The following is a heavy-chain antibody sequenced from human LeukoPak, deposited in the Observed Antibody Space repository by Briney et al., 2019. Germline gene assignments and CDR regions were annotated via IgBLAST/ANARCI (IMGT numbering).Heavy chain of an antibody. D-gene: IGHD6-19*01. CDR1: GFTFSSYA. Sequence: GGSLRLSCAASGFTFSSYAMSWVRQAPGKGLEYVSEISASGGSTYYADSVKGQFTISRDNSKNTLYLQLNSLRAEDTAAYYCAKDRRSGYSSGAFDYWGQGTLVTVSS. V-gene: IGHV3-23*01. CDR2: ISASGGST. CDR3: AKDRRSGYSSGAFDY. J-gene: IGHJ4*02.